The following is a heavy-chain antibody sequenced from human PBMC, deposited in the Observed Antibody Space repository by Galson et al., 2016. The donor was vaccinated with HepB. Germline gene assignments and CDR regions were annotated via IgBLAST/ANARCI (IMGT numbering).Heavy chain of an antibody. V-gene: IGHV4-38-2*02. CDR2: IDKSGTT. J-gene: IGHJ4*02. CDR1: GYSITTGYN. CDR3: AGAGY. Sequence: TCTVSGYSITTGYNWECIRQSPGKGLEWIASIDKSGTTYYNASLKSRVTMSVDTAKNQYSLSLNSMTAADTAVYYCAGAGYWGRGILVTVSS. D-gene: IGHD1-14*01.